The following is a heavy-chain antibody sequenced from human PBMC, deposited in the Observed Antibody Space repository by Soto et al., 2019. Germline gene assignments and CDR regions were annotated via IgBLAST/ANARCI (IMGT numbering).Heavy chain of an antibody. D-gene: IGHD6-19*01. Sequence: PGGSLRLSCAASGFTFSSYAMTWVRQAPGKGLEWVSSISGSGDYTYYADSVKGRFTISRNNSKNTLYLQMNSLRAEDTAVSYCAKGLAVAGPYYYGMDVWGQGTTVTVSS. V-gene: IGHV3-23*01. CDR3: AKGLAVAGPYYYGMDV. CDR2: ISGSGDYT. J-gene: IGHJ6*02. CDR1: GFTFSSYA.